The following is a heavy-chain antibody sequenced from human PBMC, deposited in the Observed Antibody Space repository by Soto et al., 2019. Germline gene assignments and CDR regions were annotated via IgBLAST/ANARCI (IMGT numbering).Heavy chain of an antibody. CDR1: GYTSTSYY. V-gene: IGHV1-46*01. D-gene: IGHD3-10*01. J-gene: IGHJ5*02. Sequence: ASVXVSCKASGYTSTSYYMHWVRQAPGQGLEWMGIINPSGGSTSYAQKFQGRVTMTRDTSTSTVYMELSSLRSEDTAVYYCARETRLLVRGVTWEHQFDPWGQGTLVTVSS. CDR3: ARETRLLVRGVTWEHQFDP. CDR2: INPSGGST.